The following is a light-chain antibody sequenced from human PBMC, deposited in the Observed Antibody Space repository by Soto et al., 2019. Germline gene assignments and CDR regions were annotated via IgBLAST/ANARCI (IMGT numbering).Light chain of an antibody. V-gene: IGKV3-15*01. CDR1: QSVSRS. CDR2: DTS. Sequence: EIVVTQSPATLSVSPGERVTLSCRASQSVSRSLAWYQQRPGHAPRLLIYDTSTRAAGIAARFSGSGSGTEFTHSISSLQSEDSAVYYCQQYVHVPPEAFGQGTTVEIK. J-gene: IGKJ1*01. CDR3: QQYVHVPPEA.